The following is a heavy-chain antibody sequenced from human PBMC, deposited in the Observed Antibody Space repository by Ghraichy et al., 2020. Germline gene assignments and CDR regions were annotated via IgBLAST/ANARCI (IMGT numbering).Heavy chain of an antibody. CDR1: GGSISSSQFY. CDR3: ANYMGGTMLDH. V-gene: IGHV4-39*01. CDR2: IYNSGGT. D-gene: IGHD1-26*01. J-gene: IGHJ5*02. Sequence: SETLSLTCTVSGGSISSSQFYWGWIRQPPGKGLEWIGSIYNSGGTHYNPSLKSRLTISIDTSKSQFSLSLNSVTAADTATYYCANYMGGTMLDHWGQGTLVTVSS.